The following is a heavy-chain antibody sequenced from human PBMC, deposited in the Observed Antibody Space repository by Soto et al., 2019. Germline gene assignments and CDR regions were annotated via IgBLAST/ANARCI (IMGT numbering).Heavy chain of an antibody. CDR1: GFTFSSYA. J-gene: IGHJ4*02. V-gene: IGHV3-23*01. Sequence: GSLRLSCAASGFTFSSYAMSWVRQAPGKGLEWVSAISGSGGSTYYADSVKGRFTISRDNSKNTLYLQMNSLRAEDTAVYYCAKDLTELRFLEWPGYYFDYWGQGTLVTVSS. D-gene: IGHD3-3*01. CDR2: ISGSGGST. CDR3: AKDLTELRFLEWPGYYFDY.